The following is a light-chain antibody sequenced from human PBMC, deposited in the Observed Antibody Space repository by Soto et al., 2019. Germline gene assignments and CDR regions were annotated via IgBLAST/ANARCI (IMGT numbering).Light chain of an antibody. V-gene: IGKV1-27*01. CDR2: AAS. Sequence: DIQMTQSPSSLSASVGDRVTITCRASHDITNYLAWYQQKPGKVPKLLIYAASTLQSGVPSQFSGSGSGTDFTLTISSLQPEDAATYFCQKCSGPPPFTFGPGTTVDIK. CDR3: QKCSGPPPFT. CDR1: HDITNY. J-gene: IGKJ3*01.